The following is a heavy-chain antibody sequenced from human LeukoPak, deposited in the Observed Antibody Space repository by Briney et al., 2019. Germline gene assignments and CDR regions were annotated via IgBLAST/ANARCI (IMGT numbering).Heavy chain of an antibody. CDR2: ISGSGGST. Sequence: GGSLRLSCAASGFPFSSYAMSWVRQAPGKGLEWVSAISGSGGSTYYAGSVKGRFTISRDNSKNTLYLQMNSLRAEDTAVYYCAKDLWESGLKAFDYWGQGTLVTVSS. J-gene: IGHJ4*02. V-gene: IGHV3-23*01. CDR1: GFPFSSYA. D-gene: IGHD3-3*01. CDR3: AKDLWESGLKAFDY.